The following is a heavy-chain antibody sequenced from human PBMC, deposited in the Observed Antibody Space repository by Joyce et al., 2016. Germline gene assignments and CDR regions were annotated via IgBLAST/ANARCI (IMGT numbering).Heavy chain of an antibody. CDR1: GFTFSSYA. J-gene: IGHJ3*02. D-gene: IGHD3-3*01. CDR2: MSYDGDNK. Sequence: QVQLVESGGGVVQPGRSLRLSCAASGFTFSSYAMHWVRQAPGKGLEWVASMSYDGDNKHYVDSVKGRFTISRDNSNNTLHLQMNSLRVDDTAVYYCAKGRGYDFWSGYNDAFDIWGQGTMVTVSS. CDR3: AKGRGYDFWSGYNDAFDI. V-gene: IGHV3-30*18.